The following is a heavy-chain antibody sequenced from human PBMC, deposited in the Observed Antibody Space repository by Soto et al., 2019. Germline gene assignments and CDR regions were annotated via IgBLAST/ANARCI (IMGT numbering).Heavy chain of an antibody. D-gene: IGHD3-22*01. CDR1: GYTFTNYG. Sequence: GASVKVSCKASGYTFTNYGISWVRQAPGQGLEWMGWISAYNGNTNYAQKLQGRVTMTTDTSTSTAYMELRSLRSDDTAVYYCARDYDSSGYDTGAFYFDYWGQGTLVTVSS. CDR3: ARDYDSSGYDTGAFYFDY. CDR2: ISAYNGNT. J-gene: IGHJ4*02. V-gene: IGHV1-18*01.